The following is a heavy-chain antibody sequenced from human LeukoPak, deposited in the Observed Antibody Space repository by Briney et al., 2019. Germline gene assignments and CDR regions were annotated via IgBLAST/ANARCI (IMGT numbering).Heavy chain of an antibody. V-gene: IGHV5-51*01. Sequence: ESLQISCKGSGYRFTSYWIGWVRQMTGKGLEWMGIIYLGDSETRYSPSFQGQVTISADQSLSTAYLQWSRLQASDTAMYYCARLGWDGYSHFDYWGQGTLGTGSS. D-gene: IGHD5-24*01. CDR3: ARLGWDGYSHFDY. CDR2: IYLGDSET. J-gene: IGHJ4*01. CDR1: GYRFTSYW.